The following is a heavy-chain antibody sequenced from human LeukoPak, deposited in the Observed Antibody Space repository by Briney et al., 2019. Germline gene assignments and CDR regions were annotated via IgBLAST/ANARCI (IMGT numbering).Heavy chain of an antibody. CDR1: GDSITSYY. Sequence: PSETLSLTCTVSGDSITSYYWSWIRQPRGTGLEWIGYVYYSGSTSYNPSLKSRVTISVDTSKKQFSLRLSSVTAADTALYYCARKGSNWSTQFDYWGQGTLVTVSS. D-gene: IGHD6-13*01. CDR2: VYYSGST. V-gene: IGHV4-59*08. CDR3: ARKGSNWSTQFDY. J-gene: IGHJ4*02.